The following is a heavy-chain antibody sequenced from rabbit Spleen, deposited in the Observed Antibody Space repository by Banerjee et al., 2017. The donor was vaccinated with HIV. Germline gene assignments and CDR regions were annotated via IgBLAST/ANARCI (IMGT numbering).Heavy chain of an antibody. CDR1: GVSFSSSSY. D-gene: IGHD1-1*01. V-gene: IGHV1S45*01. CDR2: IDSGSSGFT. J-gene: IGHJ6*01. CDR3: ARDTSSSFSSYGMDL. Sequence: QEQLKETGGGLVQPGGSLTLSCTASGVSFSSSSYMCWVRQAPGKGLEWIACIDSGSSGFTYFATWAKGRFTISKTSSTTVTLQMTRLTAADTATYFCARDTSSSFSSYGMDLWGLGTLVTVS.